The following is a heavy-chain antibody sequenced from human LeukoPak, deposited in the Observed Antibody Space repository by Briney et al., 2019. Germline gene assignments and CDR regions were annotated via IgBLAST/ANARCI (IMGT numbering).Heavy chain of an antibody. CDR1: GYTFTSYY. CDR2: INPSGGST. V-gene: IGHV1-46*01. D-gene: IGHD2-21*02. CDR3: ARDVTIVVVTAPHYYYGMDV. Sequence: ASVKVSCKASGYTFTSYYMHWVRQAPGQGLERMGIINPSGGSTSYAQKFQGRVTMTRDTSTSTFYMELSSLRSEDTAVYYCARDVTIVVVTAPHYYYGMDVWGQGTTVTVSS. J-gene: IGHJ6*02.